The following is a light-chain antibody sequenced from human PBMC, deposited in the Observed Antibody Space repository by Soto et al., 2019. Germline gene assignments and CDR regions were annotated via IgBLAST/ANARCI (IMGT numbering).Light chain of an antibody. V-gene: IGKV1-12*01. CDR3: QQANSFPLT. CDR1: RGISSW. Sequence: DIQMTQSPSSVSASVGDRVTITCRASRGISSWLAWYQQKPEKAPKLAIYDASSLQSGVPSRFSGSGSGTDFTLTISSLQPEDFATYYCQQANSFPLTFGGGTKVEI. J-gene: IGKJ4*01. CDR2: DAS.